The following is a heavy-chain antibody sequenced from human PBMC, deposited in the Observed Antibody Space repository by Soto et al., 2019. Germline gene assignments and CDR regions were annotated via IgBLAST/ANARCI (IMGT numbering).Heavy chain of an antibody. CDR2: IIPIFGTP. Sequence: SVKVSCKASGGTFTDLGLHWVRQAPGQGLEWMGGIIPIFGTPNYAQKFQGGVIITADEFTSTAHMELSSLRSEDTAVYYCARGWDHYDSSGLLTWFDPWGQGTLVTVSS. CDR3: ARGWDHYDSSGLLTWFDP. J-gene: IGHJ5*02. V-gene: IGHV1-69*13. CDR1: GGTFTDLG. D-gene: IGHD3-22*01.